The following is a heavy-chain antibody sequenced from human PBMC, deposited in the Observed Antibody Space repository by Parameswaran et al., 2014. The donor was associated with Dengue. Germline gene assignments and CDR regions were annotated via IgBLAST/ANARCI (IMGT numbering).Heavy chain of an antibody. J-gene: IGHJ4*02. CDR3: ARGSGGSYRYPDY. V-gene: IGHV4-34*01. CDR2: INHSGST. D-gene: IGHD3-16*02. Sequence: RWIRQPQEGLEWIGEINHSGSTNYNPSLKSRVTISVDTSKNQFSLKLSSVTAADTAVYYCARGSGGSYRYPDYWGQGTLVTVSS.